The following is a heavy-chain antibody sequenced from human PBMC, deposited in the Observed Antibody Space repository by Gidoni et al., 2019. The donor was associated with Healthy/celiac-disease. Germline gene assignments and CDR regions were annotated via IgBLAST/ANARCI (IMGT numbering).Heavy chain of an antibody. CDR3: ARDYYDSSGYYYGDWFDP. J-gene: IGHJ5*02. CDR1: GFTFSSYW. CDR2: INREGSST. D-gene: IGHD3-22*01. Sequence: EVQLVESGGGLVQPGGSLRLSCAASGFTFSSYWLHWVRQAPGKGLVWVSRINREGSSTSYADSVKGRFTVSRDNAKNTLYLQMNSLRAENTAVYYCARDYYDSSGYYYGDWFDPWGQGTLVTVSS. V-gene: IGHV3-74*01.